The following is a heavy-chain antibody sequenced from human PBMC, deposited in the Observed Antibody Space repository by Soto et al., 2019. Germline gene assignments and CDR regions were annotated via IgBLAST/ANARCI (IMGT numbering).Heavy chain of an antibody. J-gene: IGHJ5*02. Sequence: QVQLVQSGAEVKKPGASVKVSCKASGYTFINYDINWVRQATGQELGWVGWMNPDSGNTGYAQNFQGRVTMTGNTSISSVYMELSSLTSEDTAVYYCARRRGSNGWFDLWGQGTLVTVSS. D-gene: IGHD2-8*01. CDR2: MNPDSGNT. CDR1: GYTFINYD. V-gene: IGHV1-8*01. CDR3: ARRRGSNGWFDL.